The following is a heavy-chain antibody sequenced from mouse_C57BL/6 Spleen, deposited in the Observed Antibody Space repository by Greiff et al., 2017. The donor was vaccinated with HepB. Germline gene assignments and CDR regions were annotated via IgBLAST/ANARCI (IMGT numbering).Heavy chain of an antibody. D-gene: IGHD1-1*01. J-gene: IGHJ2*01. V-gene: IGHV1-22*01. CDR1: GYTFTDYN. CDR2: INPNNGGT. CDR3: ASDYYGSSSDY. Sequence: VQLKQSGPELVKPGASVKMSCKASGYTFTDYNMHWVKQSHGKSLEWIGYINPNNGGTSYNQKFKGKATLTVNKSSSTAYMELRSLTSEDSAVYYCASDYYGSSSDYWGQGTTLTVSS.